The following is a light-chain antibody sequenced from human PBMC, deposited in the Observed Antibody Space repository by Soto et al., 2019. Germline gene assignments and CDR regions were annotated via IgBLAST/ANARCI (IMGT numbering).Light chain of an antibody. J-gene: IGKJ2*01. CDR3: QQYDT. CDR2: GAS. CDR1: QSVDIS. V-gene: IGKV3-15*01. Sequence: EIVLTQSPATLSVSPGERVILSCRASQSVDISLAWYQQKPGQAPRLLIYGASTRATDMPGTFSGRGSGTEFTLTITSLRPEDFAVYYCQQYDTFGQGTKLEIK.